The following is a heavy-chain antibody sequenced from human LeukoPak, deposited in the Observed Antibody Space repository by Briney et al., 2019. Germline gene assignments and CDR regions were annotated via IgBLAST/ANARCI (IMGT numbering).Heavy chain of an antibody. J-gene: IGHJ3*02. CDR2: IIPIFGTA. CDR1: GGTFSSYA. V-gene: IGHV1-69*05. Sequence: SVKVSCKASGGTFSSYAISWVRQAPGQGLEWMGGIIPIFGTANYAQKFQGRVTITTDESTSTAYMELSSLRSEDTAVYYCARLGYYDILTGYSPGAFDIWGQGTMVTVSS. D-gene: IGHD3-9*01. CDR3: ARLGYYDILTGYSPGAFDI.